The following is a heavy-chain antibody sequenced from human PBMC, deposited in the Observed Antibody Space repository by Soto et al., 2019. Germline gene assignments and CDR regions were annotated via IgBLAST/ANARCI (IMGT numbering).Heavy chain of an antibody. V-gene: IGHV1-69*06. J-gene: IGHJ6*02. Sequence: QVQLVQSGAEVKKPGSSVKVSCKASGGTFSSYAISWVRQAPGQGLEWMGGIIPIFGTANYAQKFQGRVTITADKSTSTAYMELSSLRSEDTAVYYCARAEPFGVVDLYYYYGMDVWGQGTTVTVSS. CDR1: GGTFSSYA. CDR3: ARAEPFGVVDLYYYYGMDV. CDR2: IIPIFGTA. D-gene: IGHD3-3*01.